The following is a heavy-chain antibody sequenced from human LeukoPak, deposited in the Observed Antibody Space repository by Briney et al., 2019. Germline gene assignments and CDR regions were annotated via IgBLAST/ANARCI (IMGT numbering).Heavy chain of an antibody. D-gene: IGHD2-2*01. Sequence: ASVTVSFKASGYTFTDYYMHWVRQAPGQGLEWMGWINPNSGGTNYAQQFQGRVTMTRDTSISTAFMELSRLRSDDTAVYYCARGRGSTSSNFDYWGQGTLVTVSS. J-gene: IGHJ4*02. CDR2: INPNSGGT. CDR3: ARGRGSTSSNFDY. CDR1: GYTFTDYY. V-gene: IGHV1-2*02.